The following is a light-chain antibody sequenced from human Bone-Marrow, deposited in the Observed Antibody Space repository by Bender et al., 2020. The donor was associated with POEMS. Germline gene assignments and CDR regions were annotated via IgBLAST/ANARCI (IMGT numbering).Light chain of an antibody. CDR1: SSDVGSYNL. CDR3: NSYTRSSTVV. CDR2: DVS. J-gene: IGLJ2*01. V-gene: IGLV2-14*02. Sequence: QSDLTQPASVSGSPGQSITVSCAGTSSDVGSYNLVSWYQHHPGTAPKLMIYDVSNRPSGVSNRFSGSKSGNTASLTISGLQPEDEADYYCNSYTRSSTVVFGGGTKLTVL.